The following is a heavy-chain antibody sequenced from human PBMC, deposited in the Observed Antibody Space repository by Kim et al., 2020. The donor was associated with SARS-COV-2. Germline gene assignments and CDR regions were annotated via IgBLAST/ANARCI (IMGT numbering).Heavy chain of an antibody. D-gene: IGHD6-25*01. CDR1: GFTFSNYP. Sequence: GGSLRLSCAASGFTFSNYPMHWVRQAPGQGLEWVAVISYDGNSEYYADSVKGRFTISRDNSKNTLDLQMTSLRDEDTAVYYCAALARSSGYWGHGSLVTVSS. V-gene: IGHV3-30*04. CDR3: AALARSSGY. CDR2: ISYDGNSE. J-gene: IGHJ4*01.